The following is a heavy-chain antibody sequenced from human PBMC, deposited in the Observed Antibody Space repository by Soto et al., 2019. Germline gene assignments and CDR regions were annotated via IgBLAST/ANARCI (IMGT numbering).Heavy chain of an antibody. CDR3: ARGRSIAARKYYYYGMDV. J-gene: IGHJ6*02. Sequence: QVQLVESGGGVVQPGRSLRLSCAASGFTFSSYAMHWVRQAPGKGLEGVAVISYDGSNKYYEDSVKGRFTISRDNSKNTLYLQMNSLRADDTAVYYGARGRSIAARKYYYYGMDVWGQGTTVTVSS. V-gene: IGHV3-30-3*01. D-gene: IGHD6-6*01. CDR2: ISYDGSNK. CDR1: GFTFSSYA.